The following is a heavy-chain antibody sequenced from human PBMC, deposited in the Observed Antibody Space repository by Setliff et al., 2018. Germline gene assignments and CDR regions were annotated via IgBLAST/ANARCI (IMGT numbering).Heavy chain of an antibody. V-gene: IGHV3-15*01. CDR3: ATGLGQYFDY. J-gene: IGHJ4*02. D-gene: IGHD3-9*01. Sequence: PGGSLRLSCAASGFTFSDYSMNWVRQAPGKGLEWVGRIRTKTDGGTADYAAPVKGRFIISRDDSKNLVFLQMNSLKTEDTAVYYCATGLGQYFDYWGQGSLVTVSS. CDR2: IRTKTDGGTA. CDR1: GFTFSDYS.